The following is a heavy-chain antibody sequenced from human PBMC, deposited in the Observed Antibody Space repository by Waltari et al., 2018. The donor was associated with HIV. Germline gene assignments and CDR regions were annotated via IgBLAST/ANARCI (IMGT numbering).Heavy chain of an antibody. J-gene: IGHJ4*02. V-gene: IGHV3-9*01. CDR3: AKAYDSSGFQYYFDY. CDR2: INWNSDNI. D-gene: IGHD3-22*01. Sequence: EVQLVESGGDLVQPGRSLRLSCAASGFTFADYALHWVRQAPGKGLEWVSGINWNSDNIGYADSVKGRFTISRDHAKNSLYLQMNSLRPEDTALYYCAKAYDSSGFQYYFDYWGQGTLVTVSS. CDR1: GFTFADYA.